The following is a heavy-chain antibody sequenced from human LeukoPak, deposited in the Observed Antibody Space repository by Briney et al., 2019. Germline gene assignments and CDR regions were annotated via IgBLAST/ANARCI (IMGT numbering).Heavy chain of an antibody. D-gene: IGHD3-22*01. CDR3: AKHYYESSGFDS. J-gene: IGHJ4*02. CDR2: IYTSGST. Sequence: TETLSLTCSVSGGSISSYYGSWIRQPAGKGLEWIGRIYTSGSTNYNPSLKSRVTMSVDTSKNQFALKMRSVTAADTAVYFCAKHYYESSGFDSWGQGTLVTVSS. V-gene: IGHV4-4*07. CDR1: GGSISSYY.